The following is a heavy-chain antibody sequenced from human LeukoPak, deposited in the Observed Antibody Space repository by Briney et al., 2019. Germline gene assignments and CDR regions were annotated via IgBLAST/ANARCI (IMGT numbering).Heavy chain of an antibody. V-gene: IGHV4-39*01. D-gene: IGHD3-3*01. CDR1: GGSISSSSYY. Sequence: SETLSLTCTVSGGSISSSSYYWGWIRQPPGKGLEWIGSIYYSASTYYNPSLKSRVTISVDTSKNQFSLKLSSVTAAATAVYYCARTYYDFCSGSSRQGVDPWGQGTLVTVSS. CDR3: ARTYYDFCSGSSRQGVDP. J-gene: IGHJ5*02. CDR2: IYYSAST.